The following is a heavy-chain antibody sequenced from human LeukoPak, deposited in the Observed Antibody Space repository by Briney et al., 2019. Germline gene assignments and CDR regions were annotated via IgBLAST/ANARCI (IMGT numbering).Heavy chain of an antibody. Sequence: GGSLRLSCAASGFTFSSYWMHWVRQAPGKGLVWVSRINRDGSSTTYADSVKGRFTISRDNAKNTLYLQMNSLRAEDTAVYYCARAVPQQLANWFDPWGQGTLVTVSS. V-gene: IGHV3-74*01. CDR2: INRDGSST. J-gene: IGHJ5*02. D-gene: IGHD6-13*01. CDR3: ARAVPQQLANWFDP. CDR1: GFTFSSYW.